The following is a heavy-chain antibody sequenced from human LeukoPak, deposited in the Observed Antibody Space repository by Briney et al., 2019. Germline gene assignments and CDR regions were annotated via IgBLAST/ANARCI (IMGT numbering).Heavy chain of an antibody. J-gene: IGHJ5*02. D-gene: IGHD1-26*01. CDR2: IYYSGST. Sequence: SETLSLTCTVSGGSISSYYWGWIRQPPGKGLEWIGYIYYSGSTNYNPSLKSRVTISVDTSKNQFSLKLSSVTAADTAVYYCARVGEYSGSENWFDPWGQGTLVTVSS. CDR3: ARVGEYSGSENWFDP. V-gene: IGHV4-59*01. CDR1: GGSISSYY.